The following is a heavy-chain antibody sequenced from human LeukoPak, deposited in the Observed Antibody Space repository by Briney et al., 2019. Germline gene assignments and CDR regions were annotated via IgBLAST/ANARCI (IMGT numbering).Heavy chain of an antibody. D-gene: IGHD3-22*01. CDR2: ISGSGGST. Sequence: GGSLRLSCAASGFIFSSYTMNWVRQAPGKGLEWVSAISGSGGSTYYADSVKGRFTISRDNSKSTLYLQMNSLRAEDTAVYYCARVRRYFDTSGYQVFWFDPWGQGTRVTVSS. CDR3: ARVRRYFDTSGYQVFWFDP. J-gene: IGHJ5*02. V-gene: IGHV3-23*01. CDR1: GFIFSSYT.